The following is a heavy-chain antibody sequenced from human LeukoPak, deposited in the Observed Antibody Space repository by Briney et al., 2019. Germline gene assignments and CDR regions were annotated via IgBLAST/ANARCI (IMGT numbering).Heavy chain of an antibody. Sequence: GESLKIPCKGSGYDFTNYWIGWVRQMPGKGLEWMGNIYPGDSDTRYSPSFQGQVTISADKSISTAYLQWSSLKASDIAMYYCARRGDSSGWFHYWGQGTLVTVSS. V-gene: IGHV5-51*01. CDR2: IYPGDSDT. CDR1: GYDFTNYW. D-gene: IGHD6-19*01. J-gene: IGHJ4*02. CDR3: ARRGDSSGWFHY.